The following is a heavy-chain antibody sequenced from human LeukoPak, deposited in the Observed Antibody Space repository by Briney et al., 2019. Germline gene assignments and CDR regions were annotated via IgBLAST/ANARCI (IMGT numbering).Heavy chain of an antibody. CDR1: GGSISSGGYY. CDR2: IYYSGST. V-gene: IGHV4-31*03. D-gene: IGHD6-19*01. J-gene: IGHJ3*02. CDR3: ARDGWVSPKYSSGWAGGAFDI. Sequence: PSETLSLTCTVSGGSISSGGYYWSWIRQRPGKGLEWIGYIYYSGSTYYNPSLKSRVTISVDTSKNQFSLKLSSVTAEDTAVYYCARDGWVSPKYSSGWAGGAFDIWGQGTMVTVSS.